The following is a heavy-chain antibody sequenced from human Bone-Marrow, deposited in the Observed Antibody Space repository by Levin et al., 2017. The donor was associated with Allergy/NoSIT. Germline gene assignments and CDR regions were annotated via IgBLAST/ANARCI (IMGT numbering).Heavy chain of an antibody. D-gene: IGHD4-17*01. CDR2: ITGDGSST. CDR1: GFTFSTYW. V-gene: IGHV3-74*01. CDR3: VRDNFGVDY. J-gene: IGHJ4*02. Sequence: GASVKVSCAASGFTFSTYWMQWVRQTPGKGLVWVSHITGDGSSTTYADSVKGRFTISRDNAKNTLYLQMNSLRAEDTAIYYCVRDNFGVDYWGQGTLVTVSS.